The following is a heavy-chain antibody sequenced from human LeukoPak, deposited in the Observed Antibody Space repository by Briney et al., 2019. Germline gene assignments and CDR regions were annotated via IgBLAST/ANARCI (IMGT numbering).Heavy chain of an antibody. CDR1: GGTFSSYA. J-gene: IGHJ5*02. V-gene: IGHV1-69*05. CDR3: ARDNYAGANWFDP. D-gene: IGHD1-7*01. Sequence: GSSVKVSFKSSGGTFSSYAISWVRQAPGQGLEGMGGIIPIFGTANYAQKFQGRVTITTDESTSTAYMELSSLRSEDTAVYYCARDNYAGANWFDPWGQGTLVTVSS. CDR2: IIPIFGTA.